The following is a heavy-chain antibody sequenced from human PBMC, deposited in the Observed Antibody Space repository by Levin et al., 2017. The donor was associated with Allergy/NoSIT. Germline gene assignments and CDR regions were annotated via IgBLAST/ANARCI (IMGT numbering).Heavy chain of an antibody. CDR1: GASITTYF. J-gene: IGHJ3*02. Sequence: ESLKISCNVSGASITTYFWSWIRQPPGKGLEWIGYMYGTGSTKYNPSLKSRVIISTDTSKNQFSLTLYSVTAADTAVYFCARWGDEENDCSGGICYSRTVDTFDTWGQGRMVTVSS. CDR3: ARWGDEENDCSGGICYSRTVDTFDT. V-gene: IGHV4-59*01. D-gene: IGHD2-15*01. CDR2: MYGTGST.